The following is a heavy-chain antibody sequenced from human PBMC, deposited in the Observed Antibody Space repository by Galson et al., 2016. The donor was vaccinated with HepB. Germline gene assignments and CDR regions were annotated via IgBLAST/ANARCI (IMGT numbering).Heavy chain of an antibody. D-gene: IGHD1-26*01. CDR1: GFTFSNYG. CDR2: VGDDGSNK. J-gene: IGHJ4*02. CDR3: ASGAHSRTYYTILNYYFEY. V-gene: IGHV3-33*01. Sequence: SLRLSCAASGFTFSNYGMHWVRQAPGKGLEWVAVVGDDGSNKYYGDSVKGRFTIFRDNSKNTLYLQMNSLRAEDTAVYYCASGAHSRTYYTILNYYFEYWGQGTLVTVSS.